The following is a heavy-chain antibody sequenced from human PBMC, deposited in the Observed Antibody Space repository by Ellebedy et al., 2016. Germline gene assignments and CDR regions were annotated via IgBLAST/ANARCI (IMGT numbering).Heavy chain of an antibody. CDR2: IYYSGDT. CDR1: GGSISSYY. V-gene: IGHV4-59*08. CDR3: PRQFRRWNFNP. Sequence: SETLSLTCTVSGGSISSYYWSWIRQPPGKGLEWIGYIYYSGDTNYNPSLKGRVTISADTSKNQFSLKLRSVTAADTAVYYCPRQFRRWNFNPWGQGTLVTVPS. J-gene: IGHJ5*02. D-gene: IGHD1-1*01.